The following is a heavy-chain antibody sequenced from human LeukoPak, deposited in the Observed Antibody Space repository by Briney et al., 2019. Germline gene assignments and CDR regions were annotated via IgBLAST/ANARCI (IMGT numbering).Heavy chain of an antibody. D-gene: IGHD3-10*01. V-gene: IGHV3-21*01. Sequence: PGGSLRLSCAASGFTFSSYSMNWVRQAPGKGLEWVSSISSSSSYIYYADSVKGRFTISRDNAKNSLYLQMNSLRAEDTAVYYCASSPNMVRGIAVWGQGTTVTVSS. CDR2: ISSSSSYI. CDR3: ASSPNMVRGIAV. J-gene: IGHJ6*02. CDR1: GFTFSSYS.